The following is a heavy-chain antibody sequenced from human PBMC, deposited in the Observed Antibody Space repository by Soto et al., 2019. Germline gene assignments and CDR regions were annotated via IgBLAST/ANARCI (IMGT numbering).Heavy chain of an antibody. V-gene: IGHV3-21*01. Sequence: GGSLRLSCAASGFTFSSYSMNWVRQAPGKGLEWVSSISSSSSYIYYADSVKGRFTISRDNAKNSLYLQMNSLRAEDTAVYYCARANCSSTSCYYFYYWGQGTLVTVSS. J-gene: IGHJ4*02. CDR1: GFTFSSYS. CDR2: ISSSSSYI. CDR3: ARANCSSTSCYYFYY. D-gene: IGHD2-2*01.